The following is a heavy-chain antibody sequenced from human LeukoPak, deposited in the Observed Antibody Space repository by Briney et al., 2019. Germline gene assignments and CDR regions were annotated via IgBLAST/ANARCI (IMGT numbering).Heavy chain of an antibody. CDR2: ISSSGTTI. D-gene: IGHD2-2*01. J-gene: IGHJ4*02. CDR1: GFTVSSDY. Sequence: PGGSLRLSCAASGFTVSSDYMSWVRQAPGKGLQWVSDISSSGTTIYYADSVKGRFTISRDNAKNSLYLQMNSLRAEDTAVYYCARKYCSTTSCLFDNWGQGTLVTVSS. V-gene: IGHV3-11*04. CDR3: ARKYCSTTSCLFDN.